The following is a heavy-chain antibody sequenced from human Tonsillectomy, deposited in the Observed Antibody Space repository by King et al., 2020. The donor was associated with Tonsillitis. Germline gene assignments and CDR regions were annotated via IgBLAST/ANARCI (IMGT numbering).Heavy chain of an antibody. J-gene: IGHJ6*02. CDR2: ISGSGGST. Sequence: DVQLVESGGGLVQPGGSLRLSCAASGFTFSSYAMSWVRQAPGKGLEWVSAISGSGGSTYYADSVKGRFTISRDNSKNTLYLQMNTLRAEDTAVYYCAKPMRFGEFYYYGMDVWGQGTTVTVSS. D-gene: IGHD3-10*01. V-gene: IGHV3-23*04. CDR1: GFTFSSYA. CDR3: AKPMRFGEFYYYGMDV.